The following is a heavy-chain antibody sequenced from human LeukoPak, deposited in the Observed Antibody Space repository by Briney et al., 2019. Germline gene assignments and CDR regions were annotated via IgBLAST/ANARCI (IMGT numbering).Heavy chain of an antibody. CDR3: ARWAAAATWYFDL. Sequence: ASVKVSCKASGYTFTSYDINWVRQATGQGLEWMGWMNPNRGNTDYAQEFQGRVTMTRNTSISTAYMELSSLRSEDTAVYYCARWAAAATWYFDLWGRGTLVTVSS. J-gene: IGHJ2*01. CDR1: GYTFTSYD. V-gene: IGHV1-8*01. D-gene: IGHD6-13*01. CDR2: MNPNRGNT.